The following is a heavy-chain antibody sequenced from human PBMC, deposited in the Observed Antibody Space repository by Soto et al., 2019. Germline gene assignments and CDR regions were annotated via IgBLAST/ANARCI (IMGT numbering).Heavy chain of an antibody. D-gene: IGHD6-13*01. CDR3: ARRGYSSSCYSYYYYGMDV. V-gene: IGHV1-8*01. Sequence: QVQLVQSGAEVKKPGASVKVSCKASGYTFTSYDINWVRQATGQGLEWMGWMNPNSGNTGYAQKFQGRVTMTRTTSTSTASMELGSLRAADPAVYYCARRGYSSSCYSYYYYGMDVWGQGNTVSVSS. CDR1: GYTFTSYD. J-gene: IGHJ6*02. CDR2: MNPNSGNT.